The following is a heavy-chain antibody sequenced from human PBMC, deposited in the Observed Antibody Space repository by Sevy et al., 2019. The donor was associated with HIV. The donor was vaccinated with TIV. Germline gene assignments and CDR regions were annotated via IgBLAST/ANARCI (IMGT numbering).Heavy chain of an antibody. D-gene: IGHD5-12*01. CDR2: IDYSGNT. CDR3: ARLGRGERLYYFDS. V-gene: IGHV4-39*01. CDR1: GASISSSSYY. Sequence: SDTLSLTCSVSGASISSSSYYWGWVRQPPGKGLEWMGNIDYSGNTYYNPALKSRVTISVDTSKNQFSLKLNSVTAADAAVYYCARLGRGERLYYFDSWGQGTLVTVSS. J-gene: IGHJ4*02.